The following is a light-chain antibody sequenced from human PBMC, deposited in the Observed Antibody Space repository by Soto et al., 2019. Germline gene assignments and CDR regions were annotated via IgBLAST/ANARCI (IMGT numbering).Light chain of an antibody. V-gene: IGLV2-23*01. CDR3: CSYAGSSTL. J-gene: IGLJ1*01. CDR2: EGS. Sequence: QSVLTQPASVSGSPGQSITISCTGTSSDVGRYNLVSWYQQHPGKAPKLMIYEGSKRPSGVSNRFSGSKSGNTASLTISGLQAEDEADYYCCSYAGSSTLFGTGTKVT. CDR1: SSDVGRYNL.